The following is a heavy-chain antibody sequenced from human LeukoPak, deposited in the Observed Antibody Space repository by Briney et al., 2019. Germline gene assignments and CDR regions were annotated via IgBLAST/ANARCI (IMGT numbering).Heavy chain of an antibody. CDR1: GVSIFSYY. Sequence: SETLSLTCTVSGVSIFSYYWNWIRQPPGQGLEWIGYTHYSGTTKYNPALESRVTISVDTSKSQFSLKLSSPTAADTAVCYCATGRSIRYFDYWGQGTLLSVS. J-gene: IGHJ4*02. CDR2: THYSGTT. CDR3: ATGRSIRYFDY. V-gene: IGHV4-59*08. D-gene: IGHD3-9*01.